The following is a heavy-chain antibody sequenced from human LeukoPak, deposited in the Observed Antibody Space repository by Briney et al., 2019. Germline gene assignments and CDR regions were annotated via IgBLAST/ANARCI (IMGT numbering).Heavy chain of an antibody. CDR1: GLTFSDAW. J-gene: IGHJ6*02. D-gene: IGHD4-11*01. V-gene: IGHV3-15*01. Sequence: PGGSLRLSCAASGLTFSDAWMSWVRQAPGKGLEWVGRIKSKSHGETTDYAAPVKGRFTISRDDSKNMRYLEMNSLKTEDTAVYHCTTDRGMTTVTAVWGQGTTVIVSS. CDR2: IKSKSHGETT. CDR3: TTDRGMTTVTAV.